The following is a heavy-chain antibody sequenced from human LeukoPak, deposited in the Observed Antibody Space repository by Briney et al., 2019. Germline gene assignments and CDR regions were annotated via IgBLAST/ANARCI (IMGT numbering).Heavy chain of an antibody. Sequence: PSETLSLTCTVSGGSISGYYWSWIRQPPGKGLEWVGCISYSGSTNYNPSLNSRVTISVDTSKNQFSLKLTSVTAADTAVFYCARLTYDSSTYRYYFDCWGQGTLLTVSS. V-gene: IGHV4-59*08. D-gene: IGHD3-22*01. CDR3: ARLTYDSSTYRYYFDC. CDR1: GGSISGYY. J-gene: IGHJ4*02. CDR2: ISYSGST.